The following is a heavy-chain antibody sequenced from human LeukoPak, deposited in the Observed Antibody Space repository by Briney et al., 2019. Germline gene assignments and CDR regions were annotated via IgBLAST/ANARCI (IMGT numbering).Heavy chain of an antibody. CDR3: ARSRAVVVPAARHFDY. V-gene: IGHV4-61*08. CDR1: GGSISSGGYY. Sequence: SETLSLTCTVSGGSISSGGYYWSWIRQPPGKGLEWIGYIYHSGSTNYNPSLKSRVTISVDTSKNQFSLKLSSVTAADTAVYYCARSRAVVVPAARHFDYWGQGTLVTVSS. D-gene: IGHD2-2*01. CDR2: IYHSGST. J-gene: IGHJ4*02.